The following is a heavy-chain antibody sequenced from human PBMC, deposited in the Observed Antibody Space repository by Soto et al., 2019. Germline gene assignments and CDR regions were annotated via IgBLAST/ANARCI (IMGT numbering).Heavy chain of an antibody. CDR1: GFTVSSNY. CDR2: IYSGGST. D-gene: IGHD2-15*01. Sequence: GGSLRLSCAASGFTVSSNYMSWVRQAPEKGLERVSVIYSGGSTYYADSEKGRFTISRDNSKNTLYLQMNSLRAEDTAVYYCAREGRYCSGGSCYGDAFDIWGQGTMVTVSS. CDR3: AREGRYCSGGSCYGDAFDI. J-gene: IGHJ3*02. V-gene: IGHV3-53*01.